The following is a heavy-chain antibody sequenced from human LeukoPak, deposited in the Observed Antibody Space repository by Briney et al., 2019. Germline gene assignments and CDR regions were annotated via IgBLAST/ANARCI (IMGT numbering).Heavy chain of an antibody. V-gene: IGHV4-31*03. CDR2: IYYSGST. CDR3: ARSASGTYYYYGMDV. D-gene: IGHD1-7*01. J-gene: IGHJ6*02. CDR1: GGSISSGGYY. Sequence: PSETLSLTCTVSGGSISSGGYYWSWIRQPPGKGLEWIGYIYYSGSTYYNPSLKSRVTISVDTSKNQFSLKLSSVTAADTAVYYCARSASGTYYYYGMDVWGQGTTVTVSS.